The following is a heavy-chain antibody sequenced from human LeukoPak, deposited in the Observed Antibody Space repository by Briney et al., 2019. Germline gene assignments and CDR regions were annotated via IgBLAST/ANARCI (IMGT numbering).Heavy chain of an antibody. D-gene: IGHD3-3*01. CDR2: INPSGGST. CDR3: ARNLDFWSGLDY. CDR1: GYTFTSYG. J-gene: IGHJ4*02. V-gene: IGHV1-46*01. Sequence: ASVKVSCKASGYTFTSYGISWVRQAPGQGLEWTGIINPSGGSTSYAQKFQGRVTITADESTSTAYMELSSLRSEDTAVYYCARNLDFWSGLDYWGQGTLVTVSS.